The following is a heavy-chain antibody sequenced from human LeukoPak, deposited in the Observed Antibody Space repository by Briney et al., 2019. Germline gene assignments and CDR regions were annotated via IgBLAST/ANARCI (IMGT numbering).Heavy chain of an antibody. CDR1: GFTFGDYA. J-gene: IGHJ6*03. Sequence: PGGSLRLSCTASGFTFGDYAMSWVRQAPGKGLEWVGFIRSKAYGGTTEYAASVKGRFTISRDDSKSIAYLQMNSLKTEDTAVYYCTRYDFWSGCPNMDVWGKGTTVTVSS. V-gene: IGHV3-49*04. CDR2: IRSKAYGGTT. CDR3: TRYDFWSGCPNMDV. D-gene: IGHD3-3*01.